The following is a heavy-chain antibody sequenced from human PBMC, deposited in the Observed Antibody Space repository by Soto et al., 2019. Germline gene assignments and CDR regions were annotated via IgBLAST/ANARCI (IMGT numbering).Heavy chain of an antibody. Sequence: QVQLVESGGGVVQPGRSLRLSCAASGFTFSSYAMHWVRQAPGKGLEWVAVISYDGSNKYYADSVKGRFTISRDNSKNTLYLQMNSLRAEDTAVYYCAREEGDYGYSTDYWGQGTLVTVSS. D-gene: IGHD5-18*01. V-gene: IGHV3-30-3*01. CDR2: ISYDGSNK. CDR1: GFTFSSYA. CDR3: AREEGDYGYSTDY. J-gene: IGHJ4*02.